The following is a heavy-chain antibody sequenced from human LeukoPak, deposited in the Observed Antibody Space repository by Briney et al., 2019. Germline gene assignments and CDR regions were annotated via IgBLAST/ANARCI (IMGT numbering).Heavy chain of an antibody. CDR2: IYYSGST. CDR1: GGSISSSSYY. V-gene: IGHV4-39*01. D-gene: IGHD3-22*01. J-gene: IGHJ4*02. Sequence: SSETLSLTCTVSGGSISSSSYYWGWIRQPPGKGLEWIGSIYYSGSTYYNPSLKSRVTISVDTSKNQFSLKLSSVTAADTAVYYCASGYYDSSGYYYYWGQGTLVTVSS. CDR3: ASGYYDSSGYYYY.